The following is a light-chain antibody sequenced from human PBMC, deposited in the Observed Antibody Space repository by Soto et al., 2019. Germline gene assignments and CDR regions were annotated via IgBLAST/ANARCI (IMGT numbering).Light chain of an antibody. CDR1: QTIYSN. CDR3: QQYQNLWT. Sequence: RTQSPATLSVSPGERATLSCRASQTIYSNVAWYQQRPGQAPRLLIYRASARATGIPARFSGSGSGTEFTLTIGSLQSEDSAVYYCQQYQNLWTFGQGTKVDIK. CDR2: RAS. V-gene: IGKV3-15*01. J-gene: IGKJ1*01.